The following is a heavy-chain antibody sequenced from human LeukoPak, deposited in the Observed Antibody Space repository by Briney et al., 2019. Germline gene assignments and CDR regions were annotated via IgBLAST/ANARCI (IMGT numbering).Heavy chain of an antibody. CDR1: GDTFINYD. CDR2: MNPNSGYT. CDR3: ARGLGDYNTDWFPVSGY. J-gene: IGHJ4*02. Sequence: GASVKVSCKASGDTFINYDINWVRQATGQGLEWMGWMNPNSGYTGSAQKFQGRVTMTRDTSISTAYMELNSLGSEDTAIYYCARGLGDYNTDWFPVSGYWGQGTLVTVSS. V-gene: IGHV1-8*01. D-gene: IGHD3-9*01.